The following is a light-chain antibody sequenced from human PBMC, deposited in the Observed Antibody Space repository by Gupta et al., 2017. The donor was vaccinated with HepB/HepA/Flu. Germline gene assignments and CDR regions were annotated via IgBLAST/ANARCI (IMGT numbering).Light chain of an antibody. Sequence: EIVLTQSPATLSLSPGERATLSCRASQSISSYLAWYQQKPGQAPRLLSYDTSKRAPGIPARFSGSGSGTDFTLTISSLEPEDFAVYYWQQRSNWRTFGGGTKVEIK. J-gene: IGKJ4*01. V-gene: IGKV3-11*01. CDR3: QQRSNWRT. CDR1: QSISSY. CDR2: DTS.